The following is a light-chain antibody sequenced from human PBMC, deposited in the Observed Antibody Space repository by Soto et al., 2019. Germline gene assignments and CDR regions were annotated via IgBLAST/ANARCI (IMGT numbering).Light chain of an antibody. CDR2: GNS. CDR1: SSDVGGYD. CDR3: QSYDSSLSPYV. V-gene: IGLV1-40*01. Sequence: QSVLTQPRSVSGSPGQSVTISCTGTSSDVGGYDVHWYQQLPGTAPKLLIYGNSNRPSGVPDRFSGSKSGTSASLAITGLQAEDEADYYCQSYDSSLSPYVFGTGTKVTVL. J-gene: IGLJ1*01.